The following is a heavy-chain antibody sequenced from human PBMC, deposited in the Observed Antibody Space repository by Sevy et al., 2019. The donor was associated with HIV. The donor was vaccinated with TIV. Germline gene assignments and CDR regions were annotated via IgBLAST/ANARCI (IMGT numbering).Heavy chain of an antibody. CDR1: GFTFSSYA. J-gene: IGHJ4*02. CDR3: VKERVGYISSWYYFDY. Sequence: GGSLRLSCAASGFTFSSYAMNWVRQAPGKGLEWVAVINNSGGSTDYADSVRGRFSISRDNPNVYLEMNSLRVEDTAVYYCVKERVGYISSWYYFDYWGQGTLVTVSS. V-gene: IGHV3-23*01. CDR2: INNSGGST. D-gene: IGHD6-13*01.